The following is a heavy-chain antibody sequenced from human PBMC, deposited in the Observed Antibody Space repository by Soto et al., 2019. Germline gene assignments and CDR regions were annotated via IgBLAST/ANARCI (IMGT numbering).Heavy chain of an antibody. CDR2: ISYDGSNK. Sequence: QVQLVESGGGVVQPGRSLRLSCAASGFTFSIYGMHWVRQAPGKGLEWVAVISYDGSNKYYADSVKGRFTISRDNSKNTSYLQMNSLRGEDTAVYYCAKETVEYYFDYWGQGTLVTVSS. V-gene: IGHV3-30*18. CDR3: AKETVEYYFDY. J-gene: IGHJ4*02. CDR1: GFTFSIYG. D-gene: IGHD3-3*01.